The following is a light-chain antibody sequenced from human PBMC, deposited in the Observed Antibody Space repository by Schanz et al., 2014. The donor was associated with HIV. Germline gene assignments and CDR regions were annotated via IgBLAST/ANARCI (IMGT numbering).Light chain of an antibody. CDR2: GAS. Sequence: EIVLTQSPGTLSLSPGERATLSCRASQSVSSSYLAWYQQKPGQAPRLLIYGASTRVTGIPARFSGSGSGTEFTLTISRLEPEDSAVYYFQQYVTSTRITFGGGTKVEIK. CDR1: QSVSSSY. J-gene: IGKJ4*01. CDR3: QQYVTSTRIT. V-gene: IGKV3-20*01.